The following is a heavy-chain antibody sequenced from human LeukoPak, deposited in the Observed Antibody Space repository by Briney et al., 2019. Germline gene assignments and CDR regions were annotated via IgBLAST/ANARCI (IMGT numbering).Heavy chain of an antibody. CDR1: GFTFSSYS. CDR3: ARGRCSSTSCFFDY. CDR2: ISSSSSYI. J-gene: IGHJ4*02. Sequence: GGSLRLSCAASGFTFSSYSMNWVRQAPGKGLEWVSSISSSSSYIYYADSVKGRFTISRDNAKNSLYLQMNSLRAEDTAVYYCARGRCSSTSCFFDYWGQGTLVTASS. V-gene: IGHV3-21*01. D-gene: IGHD2-2*01.